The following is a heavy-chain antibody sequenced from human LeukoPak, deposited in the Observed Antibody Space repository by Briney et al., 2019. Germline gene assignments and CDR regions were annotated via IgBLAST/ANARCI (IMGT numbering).Heavy chain of an antibody. D-gene: IGHD6-6*01. J-gene: IGHJ6*02. CDR1: GGSFSGYY. CDR3: AIEYSDQNVNYYYYYGMDV. V-gene: IGHV4-34*01. CDR2: INHSGST. Sequence: SETLSLTCAVYGGSFSGYYWSWIRPPPGKGLEWIGEINHSGSTNYNPSLKSRVTISVDTSKNQFSLKLSSVTAADTAVYYCAIEYSDQNVNYYYYYGMDVWGQGTTVTVSS.